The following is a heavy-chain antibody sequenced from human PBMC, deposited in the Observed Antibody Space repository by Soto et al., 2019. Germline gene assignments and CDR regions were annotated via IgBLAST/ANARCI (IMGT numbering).Heavy chain of an antibody. CDR2: IYYSGST. CDR3: ARAQGGFLEWPNPRAGFDP. Sequence: PSETLSLTCTVSGGSISSGDYYWSWIRQPPGKGLEWIGYIYYSGSTYYNPSLKSRVTISVDTSKNQFSLKLSSVTAADTAVYYCARAQGGFLEWPNPRAGFDPWGQGTLVTVSS. CDR1: GGSISSGDYY. V-gene: IGHV4-30-4*01. D-gene: IGHD3-3*01. J-gene: IGHJ5*02.